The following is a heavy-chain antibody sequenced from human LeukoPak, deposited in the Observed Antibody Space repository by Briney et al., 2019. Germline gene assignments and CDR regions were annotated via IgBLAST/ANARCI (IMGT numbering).Heavy chain of an antibody. CDR1: GFTFTSYG. Sequence: GGSLRLSCAASGFTFTSYGMHWVRQAPGKGLEWVALITYDGYYKYYSDSVKGRFTISSDTSKNTLYLQMNSLRAEDTAVYYCARDLSPVVRASPMGYWGQRTLVTVSS. J-gene: IGHJ4*02. V-gene: IGHV3-30*03. CDR3: ARDLSPVVRASPMGY. D-gene: IGHD3-10*01. CDR2: ITYDGYYK.